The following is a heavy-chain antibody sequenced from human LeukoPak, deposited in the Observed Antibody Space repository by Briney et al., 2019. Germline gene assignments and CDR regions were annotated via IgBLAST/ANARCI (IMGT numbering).Heavy chain of an antibody. Sequence: GSLRLSCAASGFTFSTYAMSWVRQAPGKGLEWIGEINHSGSTNYNPSLKSRVTISVDTSKNQFSLKLSSVTAADTAVYYCARVLGEGRGVVVTAIRTAFDIWGQGTMVTVSS. CDR1: GFTFSTYA. V-gene: IGHV4-34*01. CDR3: ARVLGEGRGVVVTAIRTAFDI. D-gene: IGHD2-21*02. CDR2: INHSGST. J-gene: IGHJ3*02.